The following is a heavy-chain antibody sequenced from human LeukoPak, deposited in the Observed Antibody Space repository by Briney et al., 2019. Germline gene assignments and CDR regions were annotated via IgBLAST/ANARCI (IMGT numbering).Heavy chain of an antibody. CDR3: ARDPNFAL. Sequence: ASETLSLTCAVSGGSISSSDWWSWVRQPPGRGLEWIGYIYRSEDSNYNPSLKSRVTMPVDKSKNQFSLRLSSVTAADTAVYYCARDPNFALWGQGMLVTVSS. V-gene: IGHV4-4*02. J-gene: IGHJ5*02. CDR2: IYRSEDS. CDR1: GGSISSSDW.